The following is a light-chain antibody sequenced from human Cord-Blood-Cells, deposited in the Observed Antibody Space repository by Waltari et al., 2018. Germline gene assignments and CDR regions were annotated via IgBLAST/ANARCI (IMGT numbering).Light chain of an antibody. CDR2: KDR. CDR1: ALPKQN. CDR3: QSADSSGTYVV. J-gene: IGLJ2*01. Sequence: SYELTQPPSVSVSPGQTARITCPGDALPKQNAYWYQQKPGQAPVLVIYKDRERPSGIPERFSGSSSGTTVTLTISGVQAEDEADYYCQSADSSGTYVVFGGGTKLTVL. V-gene: IGLV3-25*02.